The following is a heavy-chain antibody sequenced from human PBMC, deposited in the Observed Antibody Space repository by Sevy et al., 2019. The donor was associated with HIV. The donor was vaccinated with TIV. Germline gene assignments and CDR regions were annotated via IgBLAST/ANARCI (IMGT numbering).Heavy chain of an antibody. CDR2: IRYDGSNK. V-gene: IGHV3-30*02. D-gene: IGHD3-9*01. CDR1: GFTFSSYG. Sequence: GVSLRLSCAASGFTFSSYGMYWVRQAPGKGLEWVAFIRYDGSNKYYADSVKGRFTISRDNSKNTLYLQMNSLRAEDTAVYYCAKDRGYDILTGYSEIYYYYGMDVWGQGTTVTVSS. J-gene: IGHJ6*02. CDR3: AKDRGYDILTGYSEIYYYYGMDV.